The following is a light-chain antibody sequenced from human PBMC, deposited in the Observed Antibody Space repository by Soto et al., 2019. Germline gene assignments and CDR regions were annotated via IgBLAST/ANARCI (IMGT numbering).Light chain of an antibody. V-gene: IGKV3D-20*02. CDR1: QSVSRSY. CDR3: QQRSNWPPWT. J-gene: IGKJ1*01. Sequence: EIVLTHSPGTLSLSPWDRATLSFSASQSVSRSYLGWYQQKPGQAPRLLLYDASNRATGIPDRFSGSGSGTDFTLTISSLEPEDSAVYYCQQRSNWPPWTFGQGTKVDIK. CDR2: DAS.